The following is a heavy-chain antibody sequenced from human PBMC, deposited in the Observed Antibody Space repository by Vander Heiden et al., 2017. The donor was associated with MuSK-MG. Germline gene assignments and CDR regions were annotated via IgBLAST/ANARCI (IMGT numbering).Heavy chain of an antibody. V-gene: IGHV4-61*02. CDR3: VRVDGVIDL. CDR2: IYTGGNT. Sequence: QVQLQESGPGLVKPSQTLSLTCTVPGGSIISGSYYWSWIRQSAGRGLEWIGRIYTGGNTNYNPSLRGRVSMSVDTSKNQFSLELSFVTAADTAVYYCVRVDGVIDLWGQGTMVTVSS. D-gene: IGHD3-10*01. J-gene: IGHJ3*01. CDR1: GGSIISGSYY.